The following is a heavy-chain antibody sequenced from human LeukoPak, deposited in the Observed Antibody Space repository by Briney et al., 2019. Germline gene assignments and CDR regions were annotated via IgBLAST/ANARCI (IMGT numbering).Heavy chain of an antibody. Sequence: PGGSLRLSCAGSGFSFSHYAINWVRQAPGKGLVWVSRINSDGSSTSYADSVKGRFTISRDNAKNTLYLQMNSLRAEDTAVYYCARGHIVVLTAPDYWGQGTLVTVSS. J-gene: IGHJ4*02. V-gene: IGHV3-74*01. CDR1: GFSFSHYA. CDR2: INSDGSST. CDR3: ARGHIVVLTAPDY. D-gene: IGHD2-21*02.